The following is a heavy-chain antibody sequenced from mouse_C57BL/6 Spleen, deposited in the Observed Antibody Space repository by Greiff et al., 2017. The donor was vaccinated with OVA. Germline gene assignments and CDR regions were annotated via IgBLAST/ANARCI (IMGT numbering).Heavy chain of an antibody. D-gene: IGHD1-1*01. CDR3: ARGPLYGRYFDY. CDR2: IHPNSGST. J-gene: IGHJ2*01. Sequence: QVHVKQPGAELVKPGASVKLSCKASGYTFTSYWMHWVKQRPGQGLEWIGMIHPNSGSTNYNEKFKSKATLTVDKSSSTAYMQLSSLTSEDSAVYYCARGPLYGRYFDYWGQGTTLTVSS. CDR1: GYTFTSYW. V-gene: IGHV1-64*01.